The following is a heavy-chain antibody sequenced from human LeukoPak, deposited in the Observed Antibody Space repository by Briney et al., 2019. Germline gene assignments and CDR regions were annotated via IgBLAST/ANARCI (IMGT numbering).Heavy chain of an antibody. D-gene: IGHD1/OR15-1a*01. CDR3: AREMAVSGTIFDY. Sequence: GGSLRLSCAASGFTFANNWMHWVRQAPGKGLVWVARVDSDGTSTTYAASVKGRFTISRDNVQNTLYLQMNSLRAEDTAAYYCAREMAVSGTIFDYWGQGTLVTVSS. CDR1: GFTFANNW. CDR2: VDSDGTST. V-gene: IGHV3-74*01. J-gene: IGHJ4*02.